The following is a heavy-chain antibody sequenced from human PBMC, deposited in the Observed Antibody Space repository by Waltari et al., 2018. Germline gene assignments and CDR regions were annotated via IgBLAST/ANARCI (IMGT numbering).Heavy chain of an antibody. CDR1: GFTFSRDG. CDR2: ITSDGST. Sequence: EVQLVESWGGLVRPGGGLRRSCAAYGFTFSRDGMYWVRQAPGKGLGWVSRITSDGSTMYEDSVKGRFTNSRDNAKKTVYLQMNSLRVEDTAVYYCARGGTGAFDIWGQGTKVTVSS. CDR3: ARGGTGAFDI. J-gene: IGHJ3*02. D-gene: IGHD1-1*01. V-gene: IGHV3-74*03.